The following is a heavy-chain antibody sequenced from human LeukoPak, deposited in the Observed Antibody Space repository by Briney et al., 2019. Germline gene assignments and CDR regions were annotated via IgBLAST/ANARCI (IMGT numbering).Heavy chain of an antibody. V-gene: IGHV3-74*01. J-gene: IGHJ4*02. CDR1: GFTLSNHW. Sequence: GGSLRLSCAASGFTLSNHWRHWVRQVPGKGPAWVSRINSDGSSTRHADSVKGRFTISRDNARNTLYLQMNSLRVEDTAVYYCARELVVRAGDYFEYWGQGTLVTVSS. CDR3: ARELVVRAGDYFEY. CDR2: INSDGSST. D-gene: IGHD2-2*01.